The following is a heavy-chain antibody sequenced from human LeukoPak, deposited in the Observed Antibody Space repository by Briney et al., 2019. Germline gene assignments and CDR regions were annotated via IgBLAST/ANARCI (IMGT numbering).Heavy chain of an antibody. V-gene: IGHV3-7*01. CDR3: ARDPPLATDYYDSSGYYR. CDR2: IEQDGSEK. D-gene: IGHD3-22*01. CDR1: GFTFSSYW. Sequence: GGSLRLSCAASGFTFSSYWMSWVRQAPGKGLEWVANIEQDGSEKYYVDSVKGRFTISRDNAKNSLYLQMNSLRAEDTAVYYCARDPPLATDYYDSSGYYRWGQGTLVTVSS. J-gene: IGHJ4*02.